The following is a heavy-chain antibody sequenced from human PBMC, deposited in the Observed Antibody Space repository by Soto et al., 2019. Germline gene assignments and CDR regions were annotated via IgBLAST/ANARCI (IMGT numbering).Heavy chain of an antibody. D-gene: IGHD5-18*01. CDR1: GFTFSDYY. CDR2: INSSGSTI. J-gene: IGHJ4*02. Sequence: GGSLRLSCAASGFTFSDYYMSWIRQAPGKGLEWVSYINSSGSTIYYADSVKGRFTISRDNAKNSLYLQMNSLRAEDTAVYYCARDHPRRGYSYGYDDYWGQGTLVTVSS. V-gene: IGHV3-11*01. CDR3: ARDHPRRGYSYGYDDY.